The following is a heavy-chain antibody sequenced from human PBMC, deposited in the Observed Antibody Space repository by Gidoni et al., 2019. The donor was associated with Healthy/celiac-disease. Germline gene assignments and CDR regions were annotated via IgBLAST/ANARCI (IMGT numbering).Heavy chain of an antibody. CDR1: GFTFRSYG. J-gene: IGHJ4*02. Sequence: QVQPVESGGGVVQPWRSLRLSCAAAGFTFRSYGTHWVRQAPGKGLEWVAVISYDGSNKYYADSVKGRFTISRDNSKNTLYLQMNSLRAEDTAVYYCARDGVRCSGGSCYEGYFDSWGQGTLVTVSS. CDR2: ISYDGSNK. V-gene: IGHV3-30*03. D-gene: IGHD2-15*01. CDR3: ARDGVRCSGGSCYEGYFDS.